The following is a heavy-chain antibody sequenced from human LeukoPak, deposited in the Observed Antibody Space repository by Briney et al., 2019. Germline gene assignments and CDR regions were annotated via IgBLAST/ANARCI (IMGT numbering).Heavy chain of an antibody. D-gene: IGHD2-2*01. CDR3: ARVEDIVVVPALGFDY. V-gene: IGHV3-21*01. CDR1: GFTFSSYS. Sequence: GGSLRLSCAASGFTFSSYSMNWVRQAPGKGLEWVSSISSSSSYIYYADSVKGRFTISRDNAKNSLYLQMNSLRAEDTAVYYCARVEDIVVVPALGFDYWGQGTLVTVS. CDR2: ISSSSSYI. J-gene: IGHJ4*02.